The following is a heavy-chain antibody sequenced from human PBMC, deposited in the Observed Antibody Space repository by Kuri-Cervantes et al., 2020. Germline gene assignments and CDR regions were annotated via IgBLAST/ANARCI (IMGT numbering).Heavy chain of an antibody. D-gene: IGHD5-12*01. V-gene: IGHV4-39*02. CDR3: AREGYSGYVPFEY. CDR1: GGSISSSSYY. J-gene: IGHJ4*02. Sequence: SETLTLTCTVSGGSISSSSYYWGWIRQPTGKGLEWIGSIYYSGGTYYNPSLKSRVTISVDTSKNQFSLKVSSVTAADTAVYYCAREGYSGYVPFEYWGQGTLVTVSS. CDR2: IYYSGGT.